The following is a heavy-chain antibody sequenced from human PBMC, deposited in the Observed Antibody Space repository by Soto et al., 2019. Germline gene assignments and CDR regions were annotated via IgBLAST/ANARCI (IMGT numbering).Heavy chain of an antibody. J-gene: IGHJ6*02. Sequence: SETLSLTCTVSGVSISSYYWSWIRQPPGKGLEWIGYIYYSGSTNYNPSLKSRVTISVDTSKNQFSLKLSSVTAADTAVYYCARAQWELPKIYYYYGMDVWGQGTTVTVSS. CDR1: GVSISSYY. D-gene: IGHD1-26*01. V-gene: IGHV4-59*01. CDR3: ARAQWELPKIYYYYGMDV. CDR2: IYYSGST.